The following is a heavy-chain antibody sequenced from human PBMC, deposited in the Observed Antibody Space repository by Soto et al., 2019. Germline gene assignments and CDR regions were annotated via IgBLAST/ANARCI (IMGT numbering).Heavy chain of an antibody. Sequence: PSETLSLTCAVYGGSFSGYYWSWIRQPPGKGLEWIGEINHSGSTNYNPSLKSRVTISVDTSKNQFSLKLSSVTAADTAVYYCARGLSGAFGDYWGQGTLVTVSS. D-gene: IGHD3-10*01. V-gene: IGHV4-34*01. CDR1: GGSFSGYY. CDR2: INHSGST. CDR3: ARGLSGAFGDY. J-gene: IGHJ4*02.